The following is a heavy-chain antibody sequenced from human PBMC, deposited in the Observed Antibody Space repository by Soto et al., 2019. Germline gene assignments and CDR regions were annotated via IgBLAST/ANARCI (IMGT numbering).Heavy chain of an antibody. CDR3: AKDRGSGTLRYYGMDV. D-gene: IGHD3-10*01. Sequence: QEQLVESGGGVVQPGMSLRLSCAASGFSFSSYAVHWVRQAPGKGLEWVAVMSYDETKINYADSVKGRFTISRDNSKNTLFLQMNGLRPEDTAVYFCAKDRGSGTLRYYGMDVWGRGTPVTVSS. CDR2: MSYDETKI. J-gene: IGHJ6*02. CDR1: GFSFSSYA. V-gene: IGHV3-30*18.